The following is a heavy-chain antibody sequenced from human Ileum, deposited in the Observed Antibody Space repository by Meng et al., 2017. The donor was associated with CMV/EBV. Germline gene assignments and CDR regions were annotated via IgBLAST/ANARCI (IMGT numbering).Heavy chain of an antibody. V-gene: IGHV3-30-3*01. Sequence: GESLKISCAASGFTFSSYAMHWVRQAPGKGLEWVAVISYDGSKKYYADSVKGRFTISRNNSKNTLYLQMNSLRAEDTAVYYCARERAGTFTYFDYWGQGTLVTVSS. CDR2: ISYDGSKK. CDR1: GFTFSSYA. J-gene: IGHJ4*02. CDR3: ARERAGTFTYFDY. D-gene: IGHD3-16*01.